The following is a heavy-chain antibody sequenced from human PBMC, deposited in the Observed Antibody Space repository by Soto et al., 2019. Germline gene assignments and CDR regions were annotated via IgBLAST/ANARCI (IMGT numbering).Heavy chain of an antibody. CDR2: IYPGDSDT. J-gene: IGHJ5*02. D-gene: IGHD3-10*01. Sequence: PGESLKISCKGSGYSFTSYWIGWVRQMPGKGLEWMGIIYPGDSDTRYSPSFQGQVTISADKSISTAYLQWSSLKASDTAMYYCARRVTMVRGVIKYPTIHWFDPWGQGTLVTVSS. CDR1: GYSFTSYW. V-gene: IGHV5-51*01. CDR3: ARRVTMVRGVIKYPTIHWFDP.